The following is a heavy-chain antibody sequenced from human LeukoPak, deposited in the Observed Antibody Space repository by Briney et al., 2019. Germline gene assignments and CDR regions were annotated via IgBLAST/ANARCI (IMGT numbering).Heavy chain of an antibody. Sequence: GGSLRLSCAASGFTFSSYWMHWVRQVPGKGLVWVARINPGGSSITYADSVKGRFTISRDNAKNSLYLQMNSLRAEDTAVYYCARAPSNGWIIGWFDPWGQGTLVTVSS. V-gene: IGHV3-74*01. D-gene: IGHD6-19*01. CDR3: ARAPSNGWIIGWFDP. J-gene: IGHJ5*02. CDR1: GFTFSSYW. CDR2: INPGGSSI.